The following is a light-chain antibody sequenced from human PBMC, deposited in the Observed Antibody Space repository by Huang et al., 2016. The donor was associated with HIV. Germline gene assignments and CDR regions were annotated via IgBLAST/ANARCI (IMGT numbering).Light chain of an antibody. V-gene: IGKV3-15*01. CDR3: QQYHNWPYT. J-gene: IGKJ2*01. CDR2: GAS. Sequence: EIIMTQSPATLSLSPGEGASLSCRANQSVSTNLAWYLHRPGHSPRILIFGASPRASGLPGRFSGSGSGTQFTLTVSGLQSEDFAVYYCQQYHNWPYTFGQGTKLEI. CDR1: QSVSTN.